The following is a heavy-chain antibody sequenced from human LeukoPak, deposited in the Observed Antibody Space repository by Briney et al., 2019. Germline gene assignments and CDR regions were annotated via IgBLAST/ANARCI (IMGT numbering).Heavy chain of an antibody. CDR1: GGTFSSYA. D-gene: IGHD5-18*01. V-gene: IGHV1-69*04. CDR2: IIPILGIA. J-gene: IGHJ4*02. CDR3: AADGDTAMVSN. Sequence: GASVKVSCKASGGTFSSYAISWVRQAPGQGLEWMGRIIPILGIANYAQKFQGRVTITADKSTSTAYMELSSLRSEDTAVYYCAADGDTAMVSNWGQGTLVTVSS.